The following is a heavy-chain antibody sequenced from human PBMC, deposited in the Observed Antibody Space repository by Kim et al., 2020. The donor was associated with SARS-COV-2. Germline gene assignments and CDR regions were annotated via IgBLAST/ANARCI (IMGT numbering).Heavy chain of an antibody. J-gene: IGHJ6*02. CDR2: IYYSGST. Sequence: SETLSLTCTVSGGSISSGGYYWSWIRQHPGKGLEWIGYIYYSGSTYYNPSLKSRVTISVDTSKNQFSLKLSSVTAADTAVYYCARARSSYYYDSSGYYYDYNYGMDVGGQGTTVTVSS. D-gene: IGHD3-22*01. CDR1: GGSISSGGYY. CDR3: ARARSSYYYDSSGYYYDYNYGMDV. V-gene: IGHV4-31*03.